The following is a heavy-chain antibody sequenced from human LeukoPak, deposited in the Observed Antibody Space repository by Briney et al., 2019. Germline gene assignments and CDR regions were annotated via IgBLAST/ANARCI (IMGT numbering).Heavy chain of an antibody. J-gene: IGHJ4*02. D-gene: IGHD7-27*01. CDR2: IYSSGST. Sequence: PSETLSPTCSVSGASISNYFWTWIRQPPGKGLEWIGYIYSSGSTYYNPSLKGRATISVDPSKNRFSLKLSTVTAADTAVYYCARRPTGDPKFDYWGQGTLVTVSS. CDR1: GASISNYF. CDR3: ARRPTGDPKFDY. V-gene: IGHV4-59*08.